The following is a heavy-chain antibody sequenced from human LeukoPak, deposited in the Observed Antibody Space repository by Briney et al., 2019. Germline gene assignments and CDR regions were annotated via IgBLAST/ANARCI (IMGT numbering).Heavy chain of an antibody. CDR2: IYTSGST. V-gene: IGHV4-4*07. D-gene: IGHD2-2*01. Sequence: SETLSLTCAVYGGSFSGYYWSWIRQPAGKGLEWIGRIYTSGSTDYNPSLKSRVTMSVDTSKNQFSLKLSSVTAADTAVYYCARDGGCSSTSCRWWFDPWGQGTLVTVSS. CDR1: GGSFSGYY. J-gene: IGHJ5*02. CDR3: ARDGGCSSTSCRWWFDP.